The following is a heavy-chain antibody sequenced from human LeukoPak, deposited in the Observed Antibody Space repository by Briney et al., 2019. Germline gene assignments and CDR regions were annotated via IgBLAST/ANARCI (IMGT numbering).Heavy chain of an antibody. V-gene: IGHV4-4*07. CDR1: GGSISSYY. Sequence: SETLSLTCTVSGGSISSYYWSWIRQPAGKGLEWIGRIYTSGSTNYNPSLKSRVTMSVDTSKNQISLKLSSVTAADTAVYYCARAVVVPAAIGEAYYYYMDVWGKGTTVTVSS. D-gene: IGHD2-2*02. J-gene: IGHJ6*03. CDR2: IYTSGST. CDR3: ARAVVVPAAIGEAYYYYMDV.